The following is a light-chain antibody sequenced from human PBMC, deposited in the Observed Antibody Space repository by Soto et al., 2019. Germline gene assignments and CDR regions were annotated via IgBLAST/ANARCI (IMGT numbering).Light chain of an antibody. CDR3: QQYGGSPRVT. CDR2: GAS. V-gene: IGKV3-20*01. Sequence: EIVLTQSPGTLSLSPGERATLSCRASQSVSSNYLAWYQQKPGQAPRLLNYGASSRATGIPDRFIGSGSGTDFTLTISRLEPEDFAVYYCQQYGGSPRVTFGGGTKVEIK. J-gene: IGKJ4*01. CDR1: QSVSSNY.